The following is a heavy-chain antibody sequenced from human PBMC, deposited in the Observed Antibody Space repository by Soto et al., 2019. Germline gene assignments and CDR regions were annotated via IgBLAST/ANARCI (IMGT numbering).Heavy chain of an antibody. CDR1: GGTFSSYA. Sequence: QVQLVQSGAEVKKPGSSVKVSCKAYGGTFSSYAISWLRQAPGQGLAWMGGIIPIVGTANYAQQFQGSVTITAHKSTSTANMERSSLRSEDTAVYYCARAQGNMIEFGGFTAPPSGHYGMDVWGEGTTVPVST. V-gene: IGHV1-69*06. J-gene: IGHJ6*04. CDR3: ARAQGNMIEFGGFTAPPSGHYGMDV. D-gene: IGHD3-16*01. CDR2: IIPIVGTA.